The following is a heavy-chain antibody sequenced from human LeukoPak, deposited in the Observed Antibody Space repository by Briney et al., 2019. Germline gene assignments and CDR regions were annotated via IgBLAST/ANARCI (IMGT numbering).Heavy chain of an antibody. V-gene: IGHV1-2*02. CDR1: GYTFTCYY. Sequence: ASVTVSFKASGYTFTCYYMHWVRQAPGQGLEWMGWINPNSGGTNYAQKFQGRVTMTRDTSISTAYMELSRLRSDDTAVYYCARAGLGYCSSTSCYAGYYYYYYMDVWGKGTTVTVSS. D-gene: IGHD2-2*01. CDR3: ARAGLGYCSSTSCYAGYYYYYYMDV. J-gene: IGHJ6*03. CDR2: INPNSGGT.